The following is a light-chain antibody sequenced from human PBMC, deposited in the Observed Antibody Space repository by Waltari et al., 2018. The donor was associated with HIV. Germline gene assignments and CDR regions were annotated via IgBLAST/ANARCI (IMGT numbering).Light chain of an antibody. CDR1: SSDVACYND. V-gene: IGLV2-11*01. Sequence: QSALTQPRSVSGSPGQSVTPSCTGTSSDVACYNDVPWYQQHPAKAPKLMIFDVNKRPSGVPDRFSGSKSGNTASLTISGLQAEDEADYYCCSYADDYTWVFGGGTKLTV. J-gene: IGLJ3*02. CDR2: DVN. CDR3: CSYADDYTWV.